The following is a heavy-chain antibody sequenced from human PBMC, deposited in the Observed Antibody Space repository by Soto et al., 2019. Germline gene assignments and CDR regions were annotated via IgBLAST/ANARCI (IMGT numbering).Heavy chain of an antibody. Sequence: QVQLVESGGGVGQPGRSLRLSCAASGFSFSSHGMHWVRQAPGKGLEWVAGISYDGSSTYYGDSVKGRFTISRDNSKNILSMEMRSLRAEDTAVYYCVKGGEFDIIKISAWGQGTLVTVSS. V-gene: IGHV3-30*18. J-gene: IGHJ4*02. CDR2: ISYDGSST. D-gene: IGHD3-16*01. CDR1: GFSFSSHG. CDR3: VKGGEFDIIKISA.